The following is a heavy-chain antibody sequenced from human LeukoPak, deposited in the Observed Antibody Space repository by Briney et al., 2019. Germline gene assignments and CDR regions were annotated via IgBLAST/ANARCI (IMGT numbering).Heavy chain of an antibody. CDR3: AREGLRYFDWLLYFDY. CDR1: GFTFSSYW. Sequence: PGGSLRLSCAASGFTFSSYWMSWVRQAPGKGLEWVANIKQDGSEKYYVDSVKGRFTISRDNAKNSLYLQMNSLRAKDTAVYYCAREGLRYFDWLLYFDYWGQGTLVTVSS. V-gene: IGHV3-7*01. D-gene: IGHD3-9*01. CDR2: IKQDGSEK. J-gene: IGHJ4*02.